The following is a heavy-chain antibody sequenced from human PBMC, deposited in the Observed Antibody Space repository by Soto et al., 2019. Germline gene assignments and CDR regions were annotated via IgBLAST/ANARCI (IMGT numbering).Heavy chain of an antibody. J-gene: IGHJ4*02. V-gene: IGHV1-24*01. D-gene: IGHD3-16*01. Sequence: ASVKVSCKASGYTFTGYYMHRVRQAPGKGLEWMGGFDPEDGETIYAQKFQGRVTMTEDTSTDTAYMKLSSLRSEDTAVYYCATTPWVRSNTEKGIDYWGQGTLVTVSS. CDR3: ATTPWVRSNTEKGIDY. CDR1: GYTFTGYY. CDR2: FDPEDGET.